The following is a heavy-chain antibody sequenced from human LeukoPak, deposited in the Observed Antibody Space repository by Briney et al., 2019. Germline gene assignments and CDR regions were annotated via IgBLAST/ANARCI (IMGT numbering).Heavy chain of an antibody. CDR3: ARQGSSGGY. CDR2: IYYSGSP. Sequence: SETLSLTCTVSGGSISSSSYYWGWIRQPPGKGLEWIWSIYYSGSPYYNPSLKSRVTISVDTYKNQFSLKLSSVTAADTAVYYCARQGSSGGYWGQGTLVTVSS. CDR1: GGSISSSSYY. V-gene: IGHV4-39*01. J-gene: IGHJ4*02. D-gene: IGHD6-13*01.